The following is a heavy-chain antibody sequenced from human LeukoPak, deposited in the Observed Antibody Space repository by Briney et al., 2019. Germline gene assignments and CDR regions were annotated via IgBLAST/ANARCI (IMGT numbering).Heavy chain of an antibody. D-gene: IGHD2-15*01. CDR1: GFTFSSYG. J-gene: IGHJ4*02. V-gene: IGHV3-30*18. Sequence: PGRSLRLSCAASGFTFSSYGMHWVRQAPGKGLEWVAVISYDGSNKYYADSEKGRFTISRDSSKNTLYLQMNSLRAEDTAVYYCAKGILGYCSGGSCYPFDYWGQGTLVTVSS. CDR2: ISYDGSNK. CDR3: AKGILGYCSGGSCYPFDY.